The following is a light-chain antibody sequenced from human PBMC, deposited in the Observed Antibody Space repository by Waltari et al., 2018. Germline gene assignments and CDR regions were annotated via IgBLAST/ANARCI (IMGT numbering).Light chain of an antibody. V-gene: IGLV1-51*02. CDR1: SSKIGNNY. J-gene: IGLJ1*01. CDR3: GTWDASLGGI. CDR2: ENN. Sequence: QSVLTQPPSVSAAPGQTVTISCSADSSKIGNNYVSWYQHFPGPAPKLLIYENNRRPSRIPDRFSGSKSGTSATLGITGLQTGDEADYYCGTWDASLGGIFGTGTKVTVL.